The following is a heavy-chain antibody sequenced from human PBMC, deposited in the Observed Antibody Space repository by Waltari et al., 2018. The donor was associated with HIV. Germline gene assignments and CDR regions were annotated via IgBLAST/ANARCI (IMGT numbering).Heavy chain of an antibody. Sequence: QVQLQQWGAGLLKPSETLSLTCAVYGGSFSGYYWSWIRQSPGKGLEWIGDINHGGSTNYNPSFKSRVSISVDTSKNQFSLKLTSVTAADTAVYFCARGFSSSWGSGSYFYWGQGTLVIVSS. CDR1: GGSFSGYY. J-gene: IGHJ4*02. CDR3: ARGFSSSWGSGSYFY. V-gene: IGHV4-34*01. CDR2: INHGGST. D-gene: IGHD3-10*01.